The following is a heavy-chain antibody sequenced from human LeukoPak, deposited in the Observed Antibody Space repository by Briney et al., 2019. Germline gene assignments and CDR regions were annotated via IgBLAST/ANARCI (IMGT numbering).Heavy chain of an antibody. CDR2: IRYDAKTE. V-gene: IGHV3-30*02. D-gene: IGHD2-21*01. J-gene: IGHJ4*02. CDR3: AKDLNTVVMQYFDS. CDR1: GFPFTSYG. Sequence: PGGSLRLSCTGSGFPFTSYGMHWVRQTQRRGLKWVAFIRYDAKTEYYADSVRGRFTIAREDSHSTVHLHMKDLRPDDAAIFFCAKDLNTVVMQYFDSWGQGTLVSVSS.